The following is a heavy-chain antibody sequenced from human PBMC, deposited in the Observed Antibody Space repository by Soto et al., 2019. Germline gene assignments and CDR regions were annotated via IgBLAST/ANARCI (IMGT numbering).Heavy chain of an antibody. V-gene: IGHV4-30-4*01. Sequence: SETLSLTSTVSGDSMSSGDYYWSWIRQPPGKGLEWIGCIYYSGNTYYNPSLKSRFSISVDTSKNQFSLKLSSVTAADTAVYYCARDFKCYSSQPGPLEYSGLRTPVLVSS. CDR3: ARDFKCYSSQPGPLEY. D-gene: IGHD6-13*01. J-gene: IGHJ4*02. CDR1: GDSMSSGDYY. CDR2: IYYSGNT.